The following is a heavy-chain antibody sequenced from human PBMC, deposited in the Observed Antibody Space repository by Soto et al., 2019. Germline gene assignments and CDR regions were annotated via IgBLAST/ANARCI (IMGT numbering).Heavy chain of an antibody. CDR2: ISWNSGSI. Sequence: EVQLVESGGGLVQPGRSLRLSCAASGFTFDDYAMHWVRQAPGKGLEWVSGISWNSGSIGYADSVKGRFTISRDNAKNSLYLQMNSLRAEDTALYYCAKALAVADKHETLYYFDYWGQGTLVTVSS. CDR3: AKALAVADKHETLYYFDY. CDR1: GFTFDDYA. V-gene: IGHV3-9*01. D-gene: IGHD6-19*01. J-gene: IGHJ4*02.